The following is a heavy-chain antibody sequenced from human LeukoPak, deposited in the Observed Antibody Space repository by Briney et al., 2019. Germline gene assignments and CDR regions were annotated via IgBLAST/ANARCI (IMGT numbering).Heavy chain of an antibody. CDR2: IYYSGST. Sequence: PSETLSLTCTVSGGSISSYYWSWIRQPPGKGLEWIGYIYYSGSTNYNPSLKSRVTISVDTSKNQFSLKLSSVTAADTAVYYCARTAYSSSHQRRAFDYWGQGTLVTVSS. CDR3: ARTAYSSSHQRRAFDY. CDR1: GGSISSYY. D-gene: IGHD6-6*01. J-gene: IGHJ4*02. V-gene: IGHV4-59*01.